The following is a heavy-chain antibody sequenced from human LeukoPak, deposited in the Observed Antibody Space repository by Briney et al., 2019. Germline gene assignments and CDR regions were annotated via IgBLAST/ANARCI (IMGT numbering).Heavy chain of an antibody. CDR2: INPSGGST. CDR1: GYTFTSYY. CDR3: ARGGDYVWGSYRDAFDI. D-gene: IGHD3-16*02. J-gene: IGHJ3*02. Sequence: ASVKVSCKASGYTFTSYYMHWVRQAPGQGLEWMGIINPSGGSTSYAQKYEGRVTMTRDTSTSTVYMELCSLRSEDTAVYYCARGGDYVWGSYRDAFDIWGQGTMVTVSS. V-gene: IGHV1-46*01.